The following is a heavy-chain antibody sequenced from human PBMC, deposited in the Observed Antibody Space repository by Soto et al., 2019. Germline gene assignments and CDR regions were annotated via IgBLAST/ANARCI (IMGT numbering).Heavy chain of an antibody. CDR3: AGDSTGSIYAS. Sequence: EVQLVESGGGLVQPGGSLRLSCAASGLTVSSNYMTWVRQAPGQGLEWVSVIYSGGNTNYADSVEGRFTIPRDNSKNARYLQMNSLRIEDTAVYYCAGDSTGSIYASWGQGTLVTVSS. D-gene: IGHD1-1*01. J-gene: IGHJ5*02. CDR2: IYSGGNT. CDR1: GLTVSSNY. V-gene: IGHV3-66*01.